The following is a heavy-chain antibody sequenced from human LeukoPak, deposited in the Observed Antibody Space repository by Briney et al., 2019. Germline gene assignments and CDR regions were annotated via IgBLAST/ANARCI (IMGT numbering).Heavy chain of an antibody. D-gene: IGHD5-18*01. CDR3: ARESGYSYGYCDY. V-gene: IGHV3-9*01. CDR1: GFTFDDYA. J-gene: IGHJ4*02. CDR2: ISWNSGSI. Sequence: SGGSLRLSCAASGFTFDDYAMHWVRQAPGKGLEWVSGISWNSGSIGYADSVKGRFTISRDNAKNSLYLQMNSLRAEDTALYYCARESGYSYGYCDYWGQGTLVTVSS.